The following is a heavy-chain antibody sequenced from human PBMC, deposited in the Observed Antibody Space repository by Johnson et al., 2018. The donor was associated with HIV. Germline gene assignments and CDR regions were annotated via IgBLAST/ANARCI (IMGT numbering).Heavy chain of an antibody. D-gene: IGHD4-17*01. CDR1: GFTFSDYY. V-gene: IGHV3-11*04. CDR3: ARPADYGDYSRDAFDI. J-gene: IGHJ3*02. CDR2: ISSSGSTI. Sequence: QEQLVESGGGLVQPGGSLRLSCAASGFTFSDYYMSWIRQAPGKGLEWVSYISSSGSTIYYADSVKSRFTISRDNAKNARYLQMNSLSVEDTALYYCARPADYGDYSRDAFDIWGQGTMVTVSS.